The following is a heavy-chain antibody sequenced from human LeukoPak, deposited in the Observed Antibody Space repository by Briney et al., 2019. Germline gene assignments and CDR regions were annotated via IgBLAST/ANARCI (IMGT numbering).Heavy chain of an antibody. Sequence: SQTLSLTCTVSGGSISSGSYYWSWIRQPAGKGLAWIGRIYTSGSTNYNPSLKSRVTISVDTSKNQFSLKLSSVTAADTAVYYCAREGYDFWSGALVYWGQGTLVTVSS. CDR2: IYTSGST. J-gene: IGHJ4*02. CDR1: GGSISSGSYY. CDR3: AREGYDFWSGALVY. D-gene: IGHD3-3*01. V-gene: IGHV4-61*02.